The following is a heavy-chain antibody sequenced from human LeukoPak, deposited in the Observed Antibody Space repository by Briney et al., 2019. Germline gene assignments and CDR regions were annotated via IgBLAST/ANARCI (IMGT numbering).Heavy chain of an antibody. V-gene: IGHV3-30*18. Sequence: GGSLRLSCAASGFTFSSYGMHWVRRAPGKGLEWVAVISYDGSNKYYADSVKGRFTISRDNSKNTLYLQMNSLRAEDTAVYYCAKDPNSSGWDLFDYWGQGTLVTVSS. D-gene: IGHD6-19*01. CDR2: ISYDGSNK. CDR3: AKDPNSSGWDLFDY. CDR1: GFTFSSYG. J-gene: IGHJ4*02.